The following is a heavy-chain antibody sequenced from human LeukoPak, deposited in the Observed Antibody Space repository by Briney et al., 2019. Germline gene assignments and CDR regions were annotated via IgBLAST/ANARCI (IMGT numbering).Heavy chain of an antibody. CDR3: AKAPVGYYGSGSYHAHAFDI. CDR2: IIPIFGTA. CDR1: GGTFSSYA. J-gene: IGHJ3*02. D-gene: IGHD3-10*01. V-gene: IGHV1-69*05. Sequence: ASVKVSCKASGGTFSSYAINWVRQAPGQGLEWMGGIIPIFGTANYAQKFQGRVTITTDESTSTAYMELSSLRSEDTAVYYCAKAPVGYYGSGSYHAHAFDIWGQGTMVTVSS.